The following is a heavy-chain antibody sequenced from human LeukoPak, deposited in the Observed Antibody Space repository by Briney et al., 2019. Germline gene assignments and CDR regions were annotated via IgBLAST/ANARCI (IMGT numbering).Heavy chain of an antibody. CDR3: TRAASSGPLFTYHMDV. CDR2: IYYSGST. D-gene: IGHD3-22*01. CDR1: GGSISSSSYY. J-gene: IGHJ6*03. V-gene: IGHV4-39*07. Sequence: SETLSPTCTVSGGSISSSSYYWGWIRQPPGKGLKWIGSIYYSGSTYYNPSLKSRATISVDTSKNQFSLKLASVTAADTAVYYCTRAASSGPLFTYHMDVWGKGTTVTVSS.